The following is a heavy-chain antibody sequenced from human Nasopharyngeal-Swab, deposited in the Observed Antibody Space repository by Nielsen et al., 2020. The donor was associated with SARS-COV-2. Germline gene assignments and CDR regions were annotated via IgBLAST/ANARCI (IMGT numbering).Heavy chain of an antibody. J-gene: IGHJ4*02. Sequence: ASVKVSCKVSGYTLTELSMHWVRQAPGKGLEWMGGFDPEDGETIYAQKFQGRVTMTEDTSTDTAYMELSSLRSEDTAVYYCATSCVTVGFLESYYFDYWGQGTLVTVSS. CDR2: FDPEDGET. D-gene: IGHD3-3*02. V-gene: IGHV1-24*01. CDR1: GYTLTELS. CDR3: ATSCVTVGFLESYYFDY.